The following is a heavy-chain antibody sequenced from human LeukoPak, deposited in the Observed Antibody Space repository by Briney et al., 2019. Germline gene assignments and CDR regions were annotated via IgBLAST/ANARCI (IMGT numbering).Heavy chain of an antibody. Sequence: ASVKVSCKASGYTFSNHGISWVRQAPGQGLEWMGWISAYNGNTNYAQKLQGRVTMTTDTSTSTAYMELRSLRSDDTAVYYCARTLYSSGWYGGTLGYWGQGTLVTVSS. J-gene: IGHJ4*02. CDR2: ISAYNGNT. CDR3: ARTLYSSGWYGGTLGY. V-gene: IGHV1-18*01. CDR1: GYTFSNHG. D-gene: IGHD6-19*01.